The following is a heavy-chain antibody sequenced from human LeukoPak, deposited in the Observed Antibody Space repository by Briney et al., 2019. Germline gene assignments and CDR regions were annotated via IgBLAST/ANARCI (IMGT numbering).Heavy chain of an antibody. CDR3: ARDASLQMGALDV. D-gene: IGHD1-1*01. V-gene: IGHV4-4*02. J-gene: IGHJ3*01. CDR2: IYHSGST. CDR1: GGSTSSSGW. Sequence: PSGTLALTCAVSGGSTSSSGWWTWVRQPPGEGLEWIGEIYHSGSTKYNPSLKSRVTISVDKSKNQFSLKVSSVTAADTAVYYCARDASLQMGALDVWGQGTMVTVSS.